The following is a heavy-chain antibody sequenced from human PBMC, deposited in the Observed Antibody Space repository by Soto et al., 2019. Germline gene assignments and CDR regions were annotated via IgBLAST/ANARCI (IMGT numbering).Heavy chain of an antibody. J-gene: IGHJ1*01. V-gene: IGHV4-39*01. CDR2: IYYSGST. CDR1: GGSISSSSYY. Sequence: QLQLQESGPGLVKPSETLSLTCTVSGGSISSSSYYWGWIRQPPGKGLEWIGSIYYSGSTYYNPSLKSRVTISVDTSKNQFSLKLSSVTAADTAVYYCAVLDVLRYFDWLNWGQGTLVTVSS. CDR3: AVLDVLRYFDWLN. D-gene: IGHD3-9*01.